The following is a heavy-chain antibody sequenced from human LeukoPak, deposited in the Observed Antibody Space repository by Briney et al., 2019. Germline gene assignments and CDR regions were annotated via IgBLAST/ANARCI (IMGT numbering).Heavy chain of an antibody. CDR3: AKDLRYDSSGYYSY. CDR1: GFNFSNYA. CDR2: ISGGGGST. J-gene: IGHJ4*02. Sequence: GGSLRLSCAASGFNFSNYAMSWVRQAPGKGLEWVSAISGGGGSTYYADSVKGRSTISRDNSKNTLYLQMNSLRAEDTAVYYCAKDLRYDSSGYYSYWGQGTLVTVSS. D-gene: IGHD3-22*01. V-gene: IGHV3-23*01.